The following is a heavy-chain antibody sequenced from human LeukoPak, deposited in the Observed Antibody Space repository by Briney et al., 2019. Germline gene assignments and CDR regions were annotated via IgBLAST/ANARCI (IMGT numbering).Heavy chain of an antibody. J-gene: IGHJ3*02. D-gene: IGHD1-1*01. Sequence: PGASLRLSCAASGFTFSRYSISWVRQAPGKGPEWVSSIFGSGAKTYYADSVKGRFTISRDNSKNTVYLQMNGLRVDDTARYHCVKDRVPDNGWSFDIWGQGTIITVSA. CDR3: VKDRVPDNGWSFDI. V-gene: IGHV3-23*01. CDR2: IFGSGAKT. CDR1: GFTFSRYS.